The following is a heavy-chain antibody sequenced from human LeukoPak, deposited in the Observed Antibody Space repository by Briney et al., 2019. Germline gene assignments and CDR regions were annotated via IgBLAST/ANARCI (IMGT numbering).Heavy chain of an antibody. V-gene: IGHV3-53*01. Sequence: QPGGSLRLSCAASGFTFSSYAMSWVRQAPGKELEWVSVIYSGGDTYYTDSVKGRFTIPRDNSKNTLYLQMNSLRAEDTAVYYCARGDNSAYNWFDPSGQGTLVTVSS. CDR2: IYSGGDT. D-gene: IGHD4-23*01. CDR1: GFTFSSYA. J-gene: IGHJ5*02. CDR3: ARGDNSAYNWFDP.